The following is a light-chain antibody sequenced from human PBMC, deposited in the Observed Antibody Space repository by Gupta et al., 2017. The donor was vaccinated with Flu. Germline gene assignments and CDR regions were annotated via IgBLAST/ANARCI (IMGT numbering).Light chain of an antibody. V-gene: IGLV3-1*01. CDR3: QAWDGSNVV. CDR1: DLENKY. J-gene: IGLJ2*01. CDR2: KDS. Sequence: SYDLTQPPSVSVTPGQTASITCSGDDLENKYGCWYQQKPGQSPVLVVDKDSKRASGIPDRRSGSNTGNTATLTISGTQAMDEDEYYGQAWDGSNVVFGGGTKLTVL.